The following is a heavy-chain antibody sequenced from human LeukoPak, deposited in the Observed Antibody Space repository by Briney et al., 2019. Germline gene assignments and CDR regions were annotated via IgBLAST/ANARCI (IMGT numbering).Heavy chain of an antibody. CDR3: SRDPRPLDY. J-gene: IGHJ4*02. CDR2: ISYDGSNK. Sequence: GGSLRLSCAASGFTFSSYGMHWVRQAPGKGLEWVAVISYDGSNKYYADSVKGRFTISRDNSKNTLYLQMNSLRVEDTAVYFCSRDPRPLDYWGQGTLVTVSS. V-gene: IGHV3-30*03. CDR1: GFTFSSYG.